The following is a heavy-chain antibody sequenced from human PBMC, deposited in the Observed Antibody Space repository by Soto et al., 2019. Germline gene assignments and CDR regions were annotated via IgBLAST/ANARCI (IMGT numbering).Heavy chain of an antibody. CDR3: ARGPLPHCGDECSYDAFDI. Sequence: EVQLVESGGGLVQPGGSLRLSCAASGFTVSNNYMSWVRQAPGRGLEWVSVIYSGGSTQYSDAGKRRFTISRDNSKNALYLQMNSLRAEDTAVYYCARGPLPHCGDECSYDAFDIWGQGTMVTVSS. D-gene: IGHD2-21*01. CDR2: IYSGGST. V-gene: IGHV3-53*04. CDR1: GFTVSNNY. J-gene: IGHJ3*02.